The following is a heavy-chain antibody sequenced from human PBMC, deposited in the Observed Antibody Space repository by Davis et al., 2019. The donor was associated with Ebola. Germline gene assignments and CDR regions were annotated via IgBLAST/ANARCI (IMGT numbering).Heavy chain of an antibody. Sequence: PSETLSLTCTVSGGSISSGGYYWSWIRQHPGKGLEWIGYIYYSGSTYYNPSLKSRVTISVDTSKNQFSLKLSSVTAADTAVYYCAVGTYDSSGYYVGRPYYFDYWGQGTLVTVSS. J-gene: IGHJ4*02. CDR2: IYYSGST. CDR1: GGSISSGGYY. V-gene: IGHV4-31*03. CDR3: AVGTYDSSGYYVGRPYYFDY. D-gene: IGHD3-22*01.